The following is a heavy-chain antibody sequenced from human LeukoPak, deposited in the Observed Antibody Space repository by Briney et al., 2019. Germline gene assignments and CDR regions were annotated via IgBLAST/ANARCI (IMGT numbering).Heavy chain of an antibody. J-gene: IGHJ4*02. Sequence: GGSLRLSCAASGFTVSSNYMSWVRQAPGKGLEWVSVIYSGGSTYYADSVKGRFTISRDNSKNTLYLQMNSLRAEDTAVYYCARGGVAARRLYHFDYWGQGTLVTVSS. CDR3: ARGGVAARRLYHFDY. V-gene: IGHV3-66*01. CDR1: GFTVSSNY. D-gene: IGHD2-15*01. CDR2: IYSGGST.